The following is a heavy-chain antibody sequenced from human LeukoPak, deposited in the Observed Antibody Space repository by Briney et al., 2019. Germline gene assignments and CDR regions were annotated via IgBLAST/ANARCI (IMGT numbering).Heavy chain of an antibody. CDR1: GFTFSSYG. V-gene: IGHV3-30*18. D-gene: IGHD6-19*01. Sequence: GGSLRLSCAASGFTFSSYGMHWVRQAPGKGLEWVAVISYDGSNKYYADSVKGRFTISRDNSKNTLYLQMNSLRAEDTAVYYCAKLKGVDSSGWYGGDAFDIWGQGTMVTVSS. J-gene: IGHJ3*02. CDR3: AKLKGVDSSGWYGGDAFDI. CDR2: ISYDGSNK.